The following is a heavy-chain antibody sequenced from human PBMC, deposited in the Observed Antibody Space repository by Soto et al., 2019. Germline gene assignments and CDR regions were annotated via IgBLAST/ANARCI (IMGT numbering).Heavy chain of an antibody. CDR1: GFTFSVSA. CDR3: ASLEEGEYYDGMEV. V-gene: IGHV3-73*02. Sequence: EVQLVESGGGLVQPGGSLKLSCAVSGFTFSVSAIHWVRQASGKGLEWVGRIRSKADNYATAYGASVKGRFSISRDDAKHTAYLQMSSLNTEHTAVYYCASLEEGEYYDGMEVWGQGTTGSVSS. J-gene: IGHJ6*02. D-gene: IGHD1-1*01. CDR2: IRSKADNYAT.